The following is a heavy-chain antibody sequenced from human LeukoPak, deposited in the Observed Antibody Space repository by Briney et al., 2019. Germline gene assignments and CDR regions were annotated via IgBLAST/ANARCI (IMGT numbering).Heavy chain of an antibody. Sequence: SETLSLTCTVSVGSISTYYWSWIRQPPGKRLEWIGYIYYSGSTNYNPSLKSRVTISVDTSKNQFSLNLSSVTAADTAVYYCAREGGPYRPLDYSGQGTLVTVSS. J-gene: IGHJ4*02. CDR3: AREGGPYRPLDY. CDR1: VGSISTYY. CDR2: IYYSGST. V-gene: IGHV4-59*01.